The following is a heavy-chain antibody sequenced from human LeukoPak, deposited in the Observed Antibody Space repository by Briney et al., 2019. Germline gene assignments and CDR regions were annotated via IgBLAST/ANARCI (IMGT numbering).Heavy chain of an antibody. D-gene: IGHD4-17*01. Sequence: WASVKVSSKVSGYTLTELSMHWVRQAPGKGLEWMGGFDPEDGETIYAQKFQGRLTMTEDTSTDTAYMELSSLRSEDTAVYYCATVETTVTTFDYWGQGTLVTVSS. CDR2: FDPEDGET. CDR3: ATVETTVTTFDY. J-gene: IGHJ4*02. V-gene: IGHV1-24*01. CDR1: GYTLTELS.